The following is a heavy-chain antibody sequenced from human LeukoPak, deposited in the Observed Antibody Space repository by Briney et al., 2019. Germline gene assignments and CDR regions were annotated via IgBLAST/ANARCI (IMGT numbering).Heavy chain of an antibody. D-gene: IGHD1-26*01. CDR3: ASGGGSPALRWFNP. CDR1: GGSFSGYY. V-gene: IGHV4-34*01. Sequence: PSETLSLTCAVYGGSFSGYYWSWIRQPPGKGLEWIGEINHSGSTNYNPSLKSRVTISVDTSKNQFSLKLSSVTAADTAVYYCASGGGSPALRWFNPWGQGTLVTVSS. CDR2: INHSGST. J-gene: IGHJ5*02.